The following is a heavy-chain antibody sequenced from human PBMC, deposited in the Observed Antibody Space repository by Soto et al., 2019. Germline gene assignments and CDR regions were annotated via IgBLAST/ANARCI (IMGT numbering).Heavy chain of an antibody. V-gene: IGHV1-3*01. CDR1: GYTFTSYA. Sequence: ASVKVSCKASGYTFTSYAMHWVRQAPGQRLEWMGWINAGNGNTKYSQKFQGRVTITRDTSASTAYMELSSLRSEDTAVYYCARVREEIRYQLLYYYGMDVWGQGTTVTVSS. CDR2: INAGNGNT. J-gene: IGHJ6*02. D-gene: IGHD2-2*01. CDR3: ARVREEIRYQLLYYYGMDV.